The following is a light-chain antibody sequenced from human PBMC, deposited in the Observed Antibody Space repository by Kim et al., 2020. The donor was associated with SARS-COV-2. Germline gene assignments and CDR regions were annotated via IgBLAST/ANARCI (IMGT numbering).Light chain of an antibody. CDR1: SGHSSYA. V-gene: IGLV4-69*01. CDR2: LNSDGSH. Sequence: QPVLTQSPSASASLGASVKLTCTLSSGHSSYAIAWHQQQPEKGPRYLMKLNSDGSHSKGDGIPDRFSGSSSGAERCLTISSLQSEDEADYYCQTWGTGNVVFGGGTQMTVL. J-gene: IGLJ2*01. CDR3: QTWGTGNVV.